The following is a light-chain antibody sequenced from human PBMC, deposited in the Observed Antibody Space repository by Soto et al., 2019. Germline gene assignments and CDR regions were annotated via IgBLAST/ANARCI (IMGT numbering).Light chain of an antibody. Sequence: EIVLTQSPATLSLSPGERATLSCRASQSVSSYLAWYQQKPGKAPRLLLYDASNTATGIPARSSGSGSGTDFTLTISSLAPEDFAVYDCQQRSNWLLTFGGGTKVEIK. CDR1: QSVSSY. J-gene: IGKJ4*01. CDR2: DAS. V-gene: IGKV3-11*01. CDR3: QQRSNWLLT.